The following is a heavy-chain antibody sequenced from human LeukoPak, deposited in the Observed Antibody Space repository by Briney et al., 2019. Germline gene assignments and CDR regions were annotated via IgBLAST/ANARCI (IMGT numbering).Heavy chain of an antibody. CDR1: GGSISSGDYY. CDR2: IYYSGST. CDR3: ARQAYYFGTGGYPAGYFDL. Sequence: SQTLSLTCTVSGGSISSGDYYWSWIRQPPGKGLEWIGYIYYSGSTYYNPSLQSRVTISVDTSKNQFSLKLSSVTAADTAVYYCARQAYYFGTGGYPAGYFDLWGRGTLVTVSS. J-gene: IGHJ2*01. D-gene: IGHD2-8*02. V-gene: IGHV4-30-4*01.